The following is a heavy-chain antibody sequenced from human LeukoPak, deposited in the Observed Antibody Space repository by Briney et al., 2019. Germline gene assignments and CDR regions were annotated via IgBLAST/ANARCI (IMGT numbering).Heavy chain of an antibody. CDR2: IWYDGSNK. D-gene: IGHD3-22*01. CDR3: ARAEGYYDSSGNDAFDI. CDR1: RFTFSSYG. V-gene: IGHV3-33*01. J-gene: IGHJ3*02. Sequence: PGGSLRLSCAASRFTFSSYGMHWVRQAPGKGLEWVAVIWYDGSNKYYADSVKGRFTISRDNSKNTLYLQMNSLRAEDTAVYYCARAEGYYDSSGNDAFDIWGQGTMVTVSS.